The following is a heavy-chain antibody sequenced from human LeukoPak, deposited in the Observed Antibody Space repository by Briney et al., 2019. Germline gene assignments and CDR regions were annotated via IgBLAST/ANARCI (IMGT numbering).Heavy chain of an antibody. V-gene: IGHV3-48*03. CDR3: GPRPFQH. CDR2: ISSGGSTI. CDR1: GFTVSSYE. Sequence: PGGSLRLSXAASGFTVSSYEMNWVRQAPGKGLEWVSYISSGGSTIYYADSVKGRFTISRDNAKNSLYLQMNSLRDEDTAVYYCGPRPFQHWGQGTLVTVSS. J-gene: IGHJ1*01.